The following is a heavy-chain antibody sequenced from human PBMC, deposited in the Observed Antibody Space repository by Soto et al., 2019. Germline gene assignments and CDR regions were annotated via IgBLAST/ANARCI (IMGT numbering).Heavy chain of an antibody. CDR1: GFTFGDYA. D-gene: IGHD3-10*01. V-gene: IGHV3-49*03. Sequence: GGSLRLSCTASGFTFGDYAMSWFRQAPGKGLEWVGFIRSKAYGGTTEYAASVKGRFTISRDDSKSIAYLQMNSLKTEDTAVYYCTKVVDYGSGSYLTYYYYYYMDVWGKGTTVTVSS. CDR2: IRSKAYGGTT. J-gene: IGHJ6*03. CDR3: TKVVDYGSGSYLTYYYYYYMDV.